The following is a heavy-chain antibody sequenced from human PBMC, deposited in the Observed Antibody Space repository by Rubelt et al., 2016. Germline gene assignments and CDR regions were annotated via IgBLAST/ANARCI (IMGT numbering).Heavy chain of an antibody. CDR1: GGTFSSYA. CDR3: ARDLDSVDTAMVFDY. J-gene: IGHJ4*02. V-gene: IGHV1-2*02. CDR2: INPNSGGT. D-gene: IGHD5-18*01. Sequence: QVQLVQSGAEVKKPGASVKVSCKASGGTFSSYAISWVRQAPGQGLEWMGWINPNSGGTNYAQKFQGRVTMTRDTSISTAYMELSRLRSDDTAVYYCARDLDSVDTAMVFDYWGQGTLVTVSS.